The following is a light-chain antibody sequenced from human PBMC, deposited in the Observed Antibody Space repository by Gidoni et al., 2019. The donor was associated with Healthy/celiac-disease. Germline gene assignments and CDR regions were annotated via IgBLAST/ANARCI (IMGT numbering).Light chain of an antibody. V-gene: IGKV3-11*01. Sequence: EIVLPQSPAPLSLSPGERATLSCRASQSVSSYLSWSQQKPGQAPRLLIYDASNRATGIPARFSGSGSGTDFTLTISSLEPEDFAVYYCQQRSNWPPMYTFGQGTKLEIK. CDR3: QQRSNWPPMYT. J-gene: IGKJ2*01. CDR1: QSVSSY. CDR2: DAS.